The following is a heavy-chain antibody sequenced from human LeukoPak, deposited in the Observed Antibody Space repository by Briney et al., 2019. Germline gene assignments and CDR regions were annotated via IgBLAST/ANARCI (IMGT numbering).Heavy chain of an antibody. CDR3: ARGRRPPGRCSSTSCFNDAFDI. Sequence: SETLSLTCTVSGGSVSTSSYYWGWIRQPPGRGLEWIGSIYYSGNTYYNPSLKSRVTMSVDTSKNQFSLKLSSVTAADTAVYYCARGRRPPGRCSSTSCFNDAFDIWGQGTMVTVSS. D-gene: IGHD2-2*01. V-gene: IGHV4-39*07. J-gene: IGHJ3*02. CDR2: IYYSGNT. CDR1: GGSVSTSSYY.